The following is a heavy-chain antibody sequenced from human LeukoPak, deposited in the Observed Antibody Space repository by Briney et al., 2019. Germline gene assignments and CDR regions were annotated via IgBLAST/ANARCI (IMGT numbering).Heavy chain of an antibody. CDR3: ARPYCSSTSCYFDY. D-gene: IGHD2-2*01. Sequence: PGGSLRLSCAASGFTVSGNYMSWVRQAPGKGLEWVSVIYSGGSTYYADSVKGRFTISRDNSKNTLYLQMNSLRAEDTAVYYCARPYCSSTSCYFDYWGQGTLVTVSS. CDR1: GFTVSGNY. V-gene: IGHV3-66*02. CDR2: IYSGGST. J-gene: IGHJ4*02.